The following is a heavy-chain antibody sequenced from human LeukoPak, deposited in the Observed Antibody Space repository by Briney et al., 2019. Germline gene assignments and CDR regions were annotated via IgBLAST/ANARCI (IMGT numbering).Heavy chain of an antibody. D-gene: IGHD2/OR15-2a*01. Sequence: SETLSLTCTVSGGSISSYYWSWIRQPAGKGLEWIGRIYTSGSTNYNPSLRSRVTMSVDTSKNQFSLKLSSVTAADTAVYYCASDRYFNLRYYYYYYMDVWGKGTTVTVSS. J-gene: IGHJ6*03. CDR1: GGSISSYY. CDR3: ASDRYFNLRYYYYYYMDV. V-gene: IGHV4-4*07. CDR2: IYTSGST.